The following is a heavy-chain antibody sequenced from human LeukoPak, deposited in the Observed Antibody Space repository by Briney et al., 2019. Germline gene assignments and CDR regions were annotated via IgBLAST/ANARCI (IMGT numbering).Heavy chain of an antibody. CDR1: GGSFSGCY. CDR3: ARFGSGWHYFDY. D-gene: IGHD6-19*01. CDR2: INHSGST. J-gene: IGHJ4*02. Sequence: SETLSLTCAVYGGSFSGCYWSWIRQPPGKGLEWIGEINHSGSTNYNPSLKSRVTISVDTSKNQFSLKLSPVTAADTAVYYCARFGSGWHYFDYWGQGTLVTVSS. V-gene: IGHV4-34*01.